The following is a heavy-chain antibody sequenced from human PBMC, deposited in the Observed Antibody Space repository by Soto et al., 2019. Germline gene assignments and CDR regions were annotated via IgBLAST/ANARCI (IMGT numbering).Heavy chain of an antibody. Sequence: EVQLLESGGGLVQPGGSLRLSCAASGFTFSNYAMGWVRQAPGEGLEWVSAISGSGTTTYTADSVKGRFTISRDNSENTLYLHMNSLRAEDTAIYYCAKFFVETGGSSGWPWSFHYWGQGTLVTVS. CDR3: AKFFVETGGSSGWPWSFHY. J-gene: IGHJ4*02. V-gene: IGHV3-23*01. CDR2: ISGSGTTT. CDR1: GFTFSNYA. D-gene: IGHD6-25*01.